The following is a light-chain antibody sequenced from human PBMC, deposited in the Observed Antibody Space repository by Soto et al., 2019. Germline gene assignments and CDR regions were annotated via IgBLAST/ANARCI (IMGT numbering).Light chain of an antibody. V-gene: IGKV4-1*01. CDR2: WAS. Sequence: DIVLTQSPDSLGMSLGERATINCKSSQNIFYKSKNKNYLAWYQQKPGQPPKLLIYWASTRESGVPDRFSGSGSGTDFTLTIASLQAEDVAVYYCHQYYSTPITFGQGTRLEI. CDR3: HQYYSTPIT. CDR1: QNIFYKSKNKNY. J-gene: IGKJ5*01.